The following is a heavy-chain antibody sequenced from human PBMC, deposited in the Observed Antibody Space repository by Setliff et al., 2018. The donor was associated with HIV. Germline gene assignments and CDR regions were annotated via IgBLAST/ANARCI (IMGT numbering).Heavy chain of an antibody. D-gene: IGHD6-19*01. V-gene: IGHV3-48*04. CDR1: GFTFSRSD. CDR2: ISTGSDAT. CDR3: ARTSIVVAGNDY. Sequence: PGESLKISCAASGFTFSRSDMSWVRQAPGKGLEWVSYISTGSDATYYADSVKGRFTISRDNPKNSLYLQMNSLRVEDTAVYYCARTSIVVAGNDYWGQGTLVTVSS. J-gene: IGHJ4*02.